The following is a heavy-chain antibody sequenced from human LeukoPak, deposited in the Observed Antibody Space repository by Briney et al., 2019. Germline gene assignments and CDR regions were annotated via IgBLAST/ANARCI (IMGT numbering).Heavy chain of an antibody. CDR2: ISYDGSNK. V-gene: IGHV3-30*18. Sequence: GGSLRLSCAASGFPFSNYGMHWVRQAPGKGLEWVAVISYDGSNKYYADSVKGRFTISRDNSKNTLYLQMNSLRAEDTALYYCAKCPVTFGGVIVITTGYFDYWGQGTLVTVSS. CDR3: AKCPVTFGGVIVITTGYFDY. CDR1: GFPFSNYG. J-gene: IGHJ4*02. D-gene: IGHD3-16*02.